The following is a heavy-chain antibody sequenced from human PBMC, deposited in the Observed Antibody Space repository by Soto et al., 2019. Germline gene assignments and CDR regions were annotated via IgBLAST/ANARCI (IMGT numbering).Heavy chain of an antibody. V-gene: IGHV3-23*01. Sequence: EVQLLESGGGLVQPGGSLRLSCAASGFAFNTYAMDWVRQAPGKGLEWVSSISGSGDGTYYADSVKGRFTISRDNSENTLYLEMNSLRAEDTAVYYCANSDRGGSGNSNFWGQGTLVTVSS. D-gene: IGHD3-10*01. CDR2: ISGSGDGT. CDR1: GFAFNTYA. CDR3: ANSDRGGSGNSNF. J-gene: IGHJ4*02.